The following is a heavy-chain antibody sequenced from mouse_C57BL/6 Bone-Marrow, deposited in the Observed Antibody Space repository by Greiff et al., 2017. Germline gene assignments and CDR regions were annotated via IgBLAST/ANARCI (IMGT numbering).Heavy chain of an antibody. CDR3: ARRNTRKGYAMDY. V-gene: IGHV1-42*01. CDR1: GYSFTGYY. D-gene: IGHD5-2*01. J-gene: IGHJ4*01. CDR2: INPSTGGT. Sequence: VQLKESGPELVKPGASVKISCKASGYSFTGYYMNWVKQSPEKSLEWIGEINPSTGGTTYNQKFKAKATLTVDKSSSTAYMQLKSLTSEDSAVYYCARRNTRKGYAMDYWGQGTSVTVSS.